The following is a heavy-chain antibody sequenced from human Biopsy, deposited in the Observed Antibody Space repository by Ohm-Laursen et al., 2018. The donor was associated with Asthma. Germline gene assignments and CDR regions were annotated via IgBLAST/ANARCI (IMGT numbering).Heavy chain of an antibody. CDR2: ISSSSSTI. CDR3: ARDYGGNSGYYYGMDV. Sequence: GSLRLSCAASGFTFSSYSMNWVRQAPGKGLEWVSYISSSSSTIYYADSVKGRFTISRDNAKNSLYLQMNSLRDEGTAVYYCARDYGGNSGYYYGMDVWGQGTTVTVSS. J-gene: IGHJ6*02. D-gene: IGHD4-23*01. V-gene: IGHV3-48*02. CDR1: GFTFSSYS.